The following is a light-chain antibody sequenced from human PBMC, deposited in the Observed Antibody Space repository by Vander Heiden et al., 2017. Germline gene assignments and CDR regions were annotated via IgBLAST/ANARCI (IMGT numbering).Light chain of an antibody. CDR3: QHSYSAPYT. CDR2: APS. CDR1: QSSTSY. J-gene: IGKJ2*01. V-gene: IGKV1-39*01. Sequence: DIQMTQSPSSLSASVGDRVTITCRASQSSTSYLNWYQQKPGEAPKLLIYAPSTLESGVPSRFSGSGSGTDFTLTISSLQPEDFATYYCQHSYSAPYTFGQGTKLEIK.